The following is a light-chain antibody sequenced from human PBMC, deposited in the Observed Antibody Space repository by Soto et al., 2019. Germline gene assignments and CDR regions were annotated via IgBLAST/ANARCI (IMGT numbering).Light chain of an antibody. Sequence: QSALTQPRSVSGSPGQSVTISCIGTSSDVGGYDYVSWYQQHPGKAPKLMIYDVSKRPSGVPDRFSGSKSGNTASLTISGLQAEDEADYYCRSHAGRYNFRVFGGGTKLTVL. V-gene: IGLV2-11*01. J-gene: IGLJ2*01. CDR1: SSDVGGYDY. CDR2: DVS. CDR3: RSHAGRYNFRV.